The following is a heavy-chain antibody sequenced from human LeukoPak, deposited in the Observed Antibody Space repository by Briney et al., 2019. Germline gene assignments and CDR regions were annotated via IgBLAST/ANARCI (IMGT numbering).Heavy chain of an antibody. D-gene: IGHD6-13*01. Sequence: GASVNVSCKASGYSFTGYYMHWVRQAPGQGLEWMGWINPTTDGTNYAPKFQGRITLTRDTSITTAYMELSRLRSDDTAVYYCARTASGSRPVLGVQPSLFQYWGQGTLVTVS. CDR1: GYSFTGYY. CDR3: ARTASGSRPVLGVQPSLFQY. V-gene: IGHV1-2*02. J-gene: IGHJ1*01. CDR2: INPTTDGT.